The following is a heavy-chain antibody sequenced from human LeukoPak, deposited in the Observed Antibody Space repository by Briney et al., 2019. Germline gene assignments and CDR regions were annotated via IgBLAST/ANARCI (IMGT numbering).Heavy chain of an antibody. CDR3: ARNSGLADC. D-gene: IGHD5-12*01. J-gene: IGHJ4*02. Sequence: ASVKVSCKASGYSFMYYDISWVRQATGQGLEWMGWMNPKSGNTGYAEKFQGRVAMTRDTSVGTAYMELSSLRSEDTAVYYCARNSGLADCWGQGTLVTVSS. V-gene: IGHV1-8*01. CDR2: MNPKSGNT. CDR1: GYSFMYYD.